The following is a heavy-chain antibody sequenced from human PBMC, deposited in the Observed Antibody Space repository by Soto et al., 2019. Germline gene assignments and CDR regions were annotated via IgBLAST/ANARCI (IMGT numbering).Heavy chain of an antibody. J-gene: IGHJ4*02. CDR2: IIPFFGTT. Sequence: QVQLVQSGAEVKKPGSSVKVSCKASGGTFVNYAISWVRQAPGQGLEWMGGIIPFFGTTNHAQRFQGRVTLTADGSTSTAYMELSSLRSEDTALYYCAREACNITACYTNEIDSWGRGTLVTVSS. CDR1: GGTFVNYA. V-gene: IGHV1-69*01. D-gene: IGHD2-15*01. CDR3: AREACNITACYTNEIDS.